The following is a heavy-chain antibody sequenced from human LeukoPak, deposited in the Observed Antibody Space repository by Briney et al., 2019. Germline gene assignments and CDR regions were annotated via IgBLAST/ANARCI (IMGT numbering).Heavy chain of an antibody. D-gene: IGHD2-2*01. CDR1: GGSISNGSYY. CDR3: ARAFHCSTTSCYARGLDY. V-gene: IGHV4-61*02. J-gene: IGHJ4*02. Sequence: PSQTLSLTCSVSGGSISNGSYYWSWIRQPAGTGLEWLGRIYTTGNTNYNPSLKSRVTISVDTSNNQFSLNLSSVTAADTAVYYCARAFHCSTTSCYARGLDYWGQGTLVTVSS. CDR2: IYTTGNT.